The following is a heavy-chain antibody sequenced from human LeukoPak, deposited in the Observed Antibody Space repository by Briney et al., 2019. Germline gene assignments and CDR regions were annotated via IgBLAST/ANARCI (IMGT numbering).Heavy chain of an antibody. CDR3: ARDPVSRYDFWSGYYYYYGMDV. Sequence: SETLSLTCTVSGGSISSHYWSWIRQPAGKGLEWIGRIYTSGSTNYNPSLKSRVTMSVDTSKNQFSLKLSSVTAADTAVYYCARDPVSRYDFWSGYYYYYGMDVWGQGTTVTVSS. CDR1: GGSISSHY. J-gene: IGHJ6*02. D-gene: IGHD3-3*01. CDR2: IYTSGST. V-gene: IGHV4-4*07.